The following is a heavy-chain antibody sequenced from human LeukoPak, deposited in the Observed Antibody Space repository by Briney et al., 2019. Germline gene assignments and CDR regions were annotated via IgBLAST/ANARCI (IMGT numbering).Heavy chain of an antibody. CDR2: IYPGDSET. Sequence: GESLKISCRGSGFTFNTYWIGWVRQMPGKGLEWMRVIYPGDSETRYSPSFQGQVTISADKSINTAYLQWSSLKASDTAMYYCARAQYSTSGFYYYMDVWGKGTTVTVSS. V-gene: IGHV5-51*01. J-gene: IGHJ6*03. CDR1: GFTFNTYW. D-gene: IGHD6-6*01. CDR3: ARAQYSTSGFYYYMDV.